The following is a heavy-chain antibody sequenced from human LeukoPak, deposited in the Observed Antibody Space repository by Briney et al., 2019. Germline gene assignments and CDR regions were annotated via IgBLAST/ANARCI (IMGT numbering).Heavy chain of an antibody. V-gene: IGHV4-31*03. J-gene: IGHJ1*01. Sequence: PSETLSLTCTVSGGSISSGGYYWSWIRQHPGKGLEWIGYIYYSGSTYYNPSLKSRVTISVDTSKNQFSLKLSSVTAADTAVYYCASGDYGDHEYFQHWGQGTLVTVSS. CDR1: GGSISSGGYY. D-gene: IGHD4-17*01. CDR3: ASGDYGDHEYFQH. CDR2: IYYSGST.